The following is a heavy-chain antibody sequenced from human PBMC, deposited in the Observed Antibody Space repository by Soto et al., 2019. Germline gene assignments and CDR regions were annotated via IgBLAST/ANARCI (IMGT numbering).Heavy chain of an antibody. V-gene: IGHV4-31*03. CDR2: IYYSGST. D-gene: IGHD6-13*01. CDR1: GGSISSGGYY. CDR3: ARTEVPESSSWHLCDP. J-gene: IGHJ5*02. Sequence: SETLSLTCTVSGGSISSGGYYWSWIRQHPGKGLEWIGYIYYSGSTYYNPSLKSRVTISVDKSKNQFSLKLISVTAADTAVYYCARTEVPESSSWHLCDPWGQGTLVTVSS.